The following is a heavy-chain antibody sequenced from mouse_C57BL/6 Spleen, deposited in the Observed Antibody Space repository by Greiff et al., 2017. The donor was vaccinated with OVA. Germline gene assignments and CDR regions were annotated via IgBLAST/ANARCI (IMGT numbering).Heavy chain of an antibody. D-gene: IGHD2-4*01. Sequence: QVQLQQPGAELVRPGSSVKLSCKASGYTFTSYWMDWVKQRPGQGLEWIGNIYPSDGETHYNQKFKGKATLTVDKSSSTAYMQLSSLTSEDSAVYYCARSICYDYLYAMDYWGQGTSVTVSS. CDR2: IYPSDGET. CDR1: GYTFTSYW. J-gene: IGHJ4*01. V-gene: IGHV1-61*01. CDR3: ARSICYDYLYAMDY.